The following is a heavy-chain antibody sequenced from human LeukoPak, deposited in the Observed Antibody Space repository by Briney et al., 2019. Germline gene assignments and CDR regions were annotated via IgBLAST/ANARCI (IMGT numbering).Heavy chain of an antibody. V-gene: IGHV4-61*01. CDR3: AREMYLSTSGTYDYWFDP. CDR2: IYHSGIT. CDR1: GGSISSSSYY. D-gene: IGHD3-10*01. J-gene: IGHJ5*02. Sequence: SETLSLTCTVSGGSISSSSYYWGWIRQPPGKGLEWIGYIYHSGITKYTSSLKSRVTMSVDTSKNQVSLRLNSVTAADTAVYYCAREMYLSTSGTYDYWFDPWGLGTLVIVSS.